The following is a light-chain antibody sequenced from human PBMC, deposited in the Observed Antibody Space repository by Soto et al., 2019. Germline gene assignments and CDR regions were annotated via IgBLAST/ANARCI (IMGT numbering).Light chain of an antibody. V-gene: IGLV1-44*01. CDR3: EAWDGSLNVVP. CDR2: SNN. CDR1: SSNIGTNT. Sequence: SVLPQPPSASGTPGQTVSITCSGSSSNIGTNTVNWYQHLPGSAPKLLIYSNNQRPSGVPDRFSGSKSATSASLAISGLQPDDEADYYCEAWDGSLNVVPFGGGTKVTVL. J-gene: IGLJ2*01.